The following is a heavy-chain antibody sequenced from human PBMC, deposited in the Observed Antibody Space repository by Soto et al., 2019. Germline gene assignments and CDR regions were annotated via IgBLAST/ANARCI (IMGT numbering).Heavy chain of an antibody. D-gene: IGHD2-15*01. CDR3: TRNIVVEWLAFYYFDY. CDR1: GFTFGDYA. Sequence: GGSLRLSCTASGFTFGDYAMSWFRQAPGKGLEWVGFIRSKAYGGTTEYAASVKGRFTISRDDSKSIAYLQMNSLKTEDTAVYYCTRNIVVEWLAFYYFDYWGQGTLVTVSS. CDR2: IRSKAYGGTT. J-gene: IGHJ4*02. V-gene: IGHV3-49*03.